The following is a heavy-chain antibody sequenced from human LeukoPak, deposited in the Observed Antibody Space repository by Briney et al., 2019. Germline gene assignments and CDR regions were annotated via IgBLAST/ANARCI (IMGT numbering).Heavy chain of an antibody. J-gene: IGHJ4*02. CDR2: INHSGST. CDR3: ARDRWFGESHYFDY. CDR1: GGSFSGYY. V-gene: IGHV4-34*01. Sequence: SETLSLTCAVYGGSFSGYYWSWIRQPPGKGLEWIGEINHSGSTNYNPSLKSRVTISVDTSKNQFSLKLSSVTAADTAVYYCARDRWFGESHYFDYWGQGTLVTVSS. D-gene: IGHD3-10*01.